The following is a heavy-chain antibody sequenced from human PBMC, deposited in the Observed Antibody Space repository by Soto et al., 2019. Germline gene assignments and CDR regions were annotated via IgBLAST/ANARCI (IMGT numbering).Heavy chain of an antibody. CDR1: GFTFSSYE. CDR2: ISSPGDSS. J-gene: IGHJ4*02. CDR3: ARVYCSTTTCHVQAFDS. V-gene: IGHV3-48*03. D-gene: IGHD2-2*01. Sequence: GGSLRLSCVASGFTFSSYEMNWVRQAPGKTLEWVSYISSPGDSSYYADSVKSRFTISRDNAKNSLYLQMNSLRVEDTAVYYCARVYCSTTTCHVQAFDSWGQGTLVTAPQ.